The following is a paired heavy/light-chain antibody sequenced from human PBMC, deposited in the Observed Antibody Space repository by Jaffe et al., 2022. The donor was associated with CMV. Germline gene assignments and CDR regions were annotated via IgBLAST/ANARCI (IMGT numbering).Heavy chain of an antibody. CDR1: GGSISGYY. J-gene: IGHJ5*02. Sequence: QVQLQESGPGLVKPSETLSLTCTVSGGSISGYYWIWIRQPAGKGLEWVGRISSGGNTNYNPSLKGRATMSVDTSQNQFSLRLTSVTAADTAVYYCARDSAGYNWFDPWGQGTLVTVSS. V-gene: IGHV4-4*07. D-gene: IGHD2-15*01. CDR3: ARDSAGYNWFDP. CDR2: ISSGGNT.
Light chain of an antibody. Sequence: DIQVTQSPSSVSASVGDRVTITCRASQGIGAWLAWYQQKPGKAPKLLMYATGTLQSGVPSRFSGNRSGTEFTLTISTLQPEDFATYYCQQTYSLPLTFGGGTKVEI. J-gene: IGKJ4*01. CDR2: ATG. CDR1: QGIGAW. V-gene: IGKV1-12*01. CDR3: QQTYSLPLT.